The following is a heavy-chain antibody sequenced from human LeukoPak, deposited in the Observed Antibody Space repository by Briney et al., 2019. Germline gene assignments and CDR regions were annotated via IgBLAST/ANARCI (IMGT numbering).Heavy chain of an antibody. D-gene: IGHD2-15*01. CDR3: AKRRGYCTGGSCSIIGLDY. J-gene: IGHJ4*02. CDR2: ISDSGDST. Sequence: TGGSLRLSCAASEFTFSSYAMSWVRQAPGKGLEWVAGISDSGDSTYYTDSVKGRFTISRDNSKKTLYLQMNSLRAEDTAVYFCAKRRGYCTGGSCSIIGLDYWGQGTLVTVSS. CDR1: EFTFSSYA. V-gene: IGHV3-23*01.